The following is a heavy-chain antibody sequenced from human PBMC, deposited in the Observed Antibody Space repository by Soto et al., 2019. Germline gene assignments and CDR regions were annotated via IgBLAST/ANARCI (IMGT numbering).Heavy chain of an antibody. CDR2: IRAYNGNT. CDR1: GYTFTSYG. V-gene: IGHV1-18*01. D-gene: IGHD3-10*01. J-gene: IGHJ4*02. CDR3: ARDHGSGKSLGRWEDY. Sequence: QVQLVQYGAEVKKPGASVKVSCKASGYTFTSYGISWVRQAPGQGLEWMGWIRAYNGNTNYAQKLQGRVTMTTDTSTSTAYMELRSLRSDDTAVYYCARDHGSGKSLGRWEDYWGQGTLVTVSS.